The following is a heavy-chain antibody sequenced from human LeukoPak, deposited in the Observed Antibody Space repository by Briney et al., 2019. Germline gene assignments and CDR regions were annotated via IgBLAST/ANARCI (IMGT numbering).Heavy chain of an antibody. CDR3: ARDGYYYDSSGYYSGLLDY. Sequence: PPGGSLRLSCAASGFTFSSYAMSWVRQAPGKGLEWVSAISGSGGSTYYADSVKGRFTISRDNSKNTLYLQMNSLRAEDTAVYYCARDGYYYDSSGYYSGLLDYWGQGTLVTVSS. V-gene: IGHV3-23*01. D-gene: IGHD3-22*01. J-gene: IGHJ4*02. CDR2: ISGSGGST. CDR1: GFTFSSYA.